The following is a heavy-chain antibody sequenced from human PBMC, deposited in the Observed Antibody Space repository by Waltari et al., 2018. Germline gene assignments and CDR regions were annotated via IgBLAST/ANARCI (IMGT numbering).Heavy chain of an antibody. J-gene: IGHJ6*02. D-gene: IGHD6-6*01. V-gene: IGHV3-23*01. CDR3: ARDIAARPDYYYGMDV. Sequence: EVQLLESGGGLVQPGGSLRLSCAASGFTFSSYAMSWVRRGPGKGLEWVSVMTARGITTYSGTGGFTISRDKSKNTLDLQMNSLRAEDTAVYYCARDIAARPDYYYGMDVWGQGTTVTVSS. CDR2: MTARGITT. CDR1: GFTFSSYA.